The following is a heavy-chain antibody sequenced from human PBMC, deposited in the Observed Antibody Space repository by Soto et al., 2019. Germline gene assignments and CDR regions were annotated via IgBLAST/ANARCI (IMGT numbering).Heavy chain of an antibody. CDR1: GFTFSNYG. CDR3: AKDMLLGVRGHYVMDV. CDR2: ISYDGTNE. J-gene: IGHJ6*02. Sequence: QVQLVESGGGVAQPGRSLRLSCAASGFTFSNYGIHWVRQAPGKGLEWVALISYDGTNEYYVDALKGRFTISRDNSKNTVYLQMNSLRAEDTALYYCAKDMLLGVRGHYVMDVWGQGTTVTVSS. V-gene: IGHV3-30*18. D-gene: IGHD3-10*01.